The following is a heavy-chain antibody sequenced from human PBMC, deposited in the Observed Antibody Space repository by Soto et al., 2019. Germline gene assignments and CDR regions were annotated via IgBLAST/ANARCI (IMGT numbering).Heavy chain of an antibody. CDR2: MYYSGST. CDR1: GGSISGHY. D-gene: IGHD3-16*01. Sequence: QVQLQESGPGLVKPSETLSLSCSVSGGSISGHYWSWVRQTPGKGLEWIGYMYYSGSTNYNPSLTSRVTISVDTSKNHCSLRLTSVTAADPAVYYCARGPYYDLIWNYYYMDVWGKGTTVTVSS. CDR3: ARGPYYDLIWNYYYMDV. J-gene: IGHJ6*03. V-gene: IGHV4-59*08.